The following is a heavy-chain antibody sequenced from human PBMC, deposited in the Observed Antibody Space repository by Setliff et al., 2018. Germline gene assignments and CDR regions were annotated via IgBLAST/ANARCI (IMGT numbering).Heavy chain of an antibody. D-gene: IGHD3-10*01. CDR3: ARPYGSGSYIGTNWFDP. CDR2: IYYSGST. V-gene: IGHV4-39*07. Sequence: SETLSLTCTVSGGSISSSSYYWGWIRQPPGKGLEWIGSIYYSGSTYYNPSLKSRVTISVDTSKNQFSLKLSSVTAADTAVYYCARPYGSGSYIGTNWFDPWGQGTLVTVSS. J-gene: IGHJ5*02. CDR1: GGSISSSSYY.